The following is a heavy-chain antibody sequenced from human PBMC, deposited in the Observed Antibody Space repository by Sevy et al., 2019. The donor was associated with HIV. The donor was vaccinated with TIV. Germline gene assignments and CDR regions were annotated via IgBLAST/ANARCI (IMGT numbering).Heavy chain of an antibody. D-gene: IGHD3-9*01. J-gene: IGHJ4*02. CDR1: GFTFTDYV. Sequence: GGCLRLSCTASGFTFTDYVMNWVRQAPGRGLEWLSSIGGSGGSTHYADSVKGRFTISRDNSKNMLYLQMNSLRAEETAVYYCTTDRISDWFFDSWGQGTLVTVSS. CDR2: IGGSGGST. V-gene: IGHV3-23*01. CDR3: TTDRISDWFFDS.